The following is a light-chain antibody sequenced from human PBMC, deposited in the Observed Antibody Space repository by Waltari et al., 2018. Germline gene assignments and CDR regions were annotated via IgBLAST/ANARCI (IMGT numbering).Light chain of an antibody. Sequence: QSVLTQPPSVSGAPGQRVTIPCTGSRSNIGAGYAVHGYQQLPGTAPKLLIYATFNRPSGVPERFSGSKSGTSASLAITGLQAEDEADYYCQSYDSDLSSWVFGGGSELTVL. J-gene: IGLJ3*02. CDR1: RSNIGAGYA. CDR2: ATF. V-gene: IGLV1-40*01. CDR3: QSYDSDLSSWV.